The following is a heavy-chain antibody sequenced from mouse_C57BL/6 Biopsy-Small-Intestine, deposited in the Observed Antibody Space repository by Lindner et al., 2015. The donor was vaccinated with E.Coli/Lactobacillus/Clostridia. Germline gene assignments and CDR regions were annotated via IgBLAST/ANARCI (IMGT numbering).Heavy chain of an antibody. Sequence: SVKVSCKTSGYTFTKYAIHWVRQAPGQRLEWMAYIFAGNGYTKYSPKFQGRVTVTRDTSASTAFMELSSLTSEDTAIYFCARDMSGGTYSFDYWGQGTLVTVSS. J-gene: IGHJ4*01. CDR3: ARDMSGGTYSFDY. CDR1: GYTFTKYA. V-gene: IGHV1S134*01. D-gene: IGHD1-1*02. CDR2: IFAGNGYT.